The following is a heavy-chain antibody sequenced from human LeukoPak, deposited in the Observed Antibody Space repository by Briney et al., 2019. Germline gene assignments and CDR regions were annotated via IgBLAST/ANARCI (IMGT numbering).Heavy chain of an antibody. Sequence: SETLSLPCTVSGGSISSYYWSWIRQPPGKGLEWIGYIYYSGSTNYNPSLKSRVTISVDTSKSQFSLKLSSVTAADTAVYYCARDRGYSDYWGQGTLVTVSS. CDR3: ARDRGYSDY. CDR1: GGSISSYY. V-gene: IGHV4-59*01. CDR2: IYYSGST. J-gene: IGHJ4*02.